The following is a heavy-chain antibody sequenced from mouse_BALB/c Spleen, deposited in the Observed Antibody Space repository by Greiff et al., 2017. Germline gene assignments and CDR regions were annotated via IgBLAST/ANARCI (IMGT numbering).Heavy chain of an antibody. Sequence: QVQLKQSGAELAKPGASVKMSCKASGYTFTSYWMHWVKQRPGQGLEWIGYINPSTGYTEYNQKFKDKATLTADKSSSTAYMQLSSLTSEDSAVYYCASSYGNYERYAMDYWGQGTSVTVSS. CDR2: INPSTGYT. CDR3: ASSYGNYERYAMDY. J-gene: IGHJ4*01. CDR1: GYTFTSYW. D-gene: IGHD2-1*01. V-gene: IGHV1-7*01.